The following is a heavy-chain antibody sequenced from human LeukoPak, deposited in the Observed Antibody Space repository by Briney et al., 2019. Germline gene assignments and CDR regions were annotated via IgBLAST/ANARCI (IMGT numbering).Heavy chain of an antibody. CDR2: IYHSGST. CDR3: ARDLNCSGGSCYSDY. Sequence: SETLSLTCTVSGYSISSGYYWGWIRQPPGMGLEWIGSIYHSGSTYYNPSLKSRVTISVDTSKNQFSLKLSSVTAADTAVYYCARDLNCSGGSCYSDYWGQGTLVTVSS. V-gene: IGHV4-38-2*02. D-gene: IGHD2-15*01. J-gene: IGHJ4*02. CDR1: GYSISSGYY.